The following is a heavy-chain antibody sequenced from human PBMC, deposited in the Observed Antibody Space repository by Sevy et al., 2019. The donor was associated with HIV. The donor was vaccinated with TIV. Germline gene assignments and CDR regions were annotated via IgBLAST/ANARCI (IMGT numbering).Heavy chain of an antibody. D-gene: IGHD2-8*02. CDR1: GFTFSTYS. Sequence: GGFLRLSCAASGFTFSTYSMNWVRQAPGKGLEWISSVSSSSTYIYYAESVKGRFTISRDNAKNSLNLQMNSLRVEDTAVYYCARDLCTGGVCPRWGYYYYGMDVWGQGTTVTVSS. J-gene: IGHJ6*02. CDR2: VSSSSTYI. CDR3: ARDLCTGGVCPRWGYYYYGMDV. V-gene: IGHV3-21*01.